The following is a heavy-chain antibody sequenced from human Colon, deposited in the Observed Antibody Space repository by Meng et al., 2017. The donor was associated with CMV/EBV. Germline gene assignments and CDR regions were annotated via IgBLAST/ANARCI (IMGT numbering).Heavy chain of an antibody. CDR3: ARHNLGYCSGGSCYSDV. D-gene: IGHD2-15*01. CDR1: GGSISSSSYY. Sequence: GSLRLSCTVSGGSISSSSYYWGWIRQPPGKGLEWIGSIYYSGSTYYNPSLKSRVTISVDTSKNQFSLKLSSVTAADTAVYYCARHNLGYCSGGSCYSDVWGQGTTVTVSS. J-gene: IGHJ6*02. CDR2: IYYSGST. V-gene: IGHV4-39*01.